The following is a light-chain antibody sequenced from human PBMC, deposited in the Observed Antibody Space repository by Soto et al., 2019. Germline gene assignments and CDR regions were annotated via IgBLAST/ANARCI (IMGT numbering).Light chain of an antibody. Sequence: DIQMTQSPYSLSASVGDRVTITCQASQDIRTYLNWYQQKPGKAPKLLIYDASHFETGVPSRFSGSGAGTDFIFTIINLQPEDIATSYCQPYDHPPLFSGGTKVE. V-gene: IGKV1-33*01. CDR1: QDIRTY. CDR3: QPYDHPPL. CDR2: DAS. J-gene: IGKJ4*01.